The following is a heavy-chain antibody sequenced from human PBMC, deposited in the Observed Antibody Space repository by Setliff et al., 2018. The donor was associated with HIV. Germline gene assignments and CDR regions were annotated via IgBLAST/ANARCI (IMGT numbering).Heavy chain of an antibody. CDR3: ARLAYGGSYFDH. CDR2: IYPSDSKT. Sequence: PGESLKISCKGSGNTFTGYWFGWVRQMPGKGLEWMGMIYPSDSKTRYCPSFQGQVTISVDKSSNTAYLQWSSLKASDTAIYYCARLAYGGSYFDHWGHGTLVTVSS. J-gene: IGHJ4*01. D-gene: IGHD2-21*01. V-gene: IGHV5-51*01. CDR1: GNTFTGYW.